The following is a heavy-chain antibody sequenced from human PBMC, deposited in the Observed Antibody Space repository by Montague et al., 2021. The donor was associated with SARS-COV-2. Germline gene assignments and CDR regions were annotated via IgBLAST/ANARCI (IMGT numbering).Heavy chain of an antibody. J-gene: IGHJ6*02. Sequence: SETLSLTCVVSGGSITSYYWSWIRQPPGKGLEWIAYVHNSGTTSYNPSLNSRVLISVDPSKNQFSLRLTSVTAADTGVYYCARDASSSRWLRGRERYHFYPMDVWGQGTTVTVSS. V-gene: IGHV4-59*12. D-gene: IGHD1-1*01. CDR1: GGSITSYY. CDR3: ARDASSSRWLRGRERYHFYPMDV. CDR2: VHNSGTT.